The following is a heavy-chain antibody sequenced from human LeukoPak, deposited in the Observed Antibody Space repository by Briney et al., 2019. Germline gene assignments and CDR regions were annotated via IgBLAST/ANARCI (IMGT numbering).Heavy chain of an antibody. V-gene: IGHV1-2*02. CDR3: AISPHILTGENFDY. D-gene: IGHD3-9*01. Sequence: ASVKVSCKASGYTFTGYYMNWVRQAPGQGLEWMGWINPNSGGTNFAQKFQGRVTMTRDTSISTAYMELTRLRSDDTAVYFCAISPHILTGENFDYWGQGTLVTVSS. CDR2: INPNSGGT. J-gene: IGHJ4*02. CDR1: GYTFTGYY.